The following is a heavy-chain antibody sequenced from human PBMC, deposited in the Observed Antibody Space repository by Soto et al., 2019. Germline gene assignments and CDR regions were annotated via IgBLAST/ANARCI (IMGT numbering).Heavy chain of an antibody. Sequence: QVRLQQWGAGLLKPSETLSRTCAVFGGSFNNYYWSWIRQPPGGGLEWMGGITHRGFTNYNPSLRGRVTIAVDTSKNQFSLKLNSVTAADTAIYYCARGGLIIGPVVTNDRPANWFDPWGQGTLVSVSS. CDR3: ARGGLIIGPVVTNDRPANWFDP. CDR1: GGSFNNYY. V-gene: IGHV4-34*02. CDR2: ITHRGFT. J-gene: IGHJ5*02. D-gene: IGHD2-2*01.